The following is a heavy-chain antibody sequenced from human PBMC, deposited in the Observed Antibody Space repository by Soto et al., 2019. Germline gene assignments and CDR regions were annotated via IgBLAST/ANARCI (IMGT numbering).Heavy chain of an antibody. CDR2: INAGIGNT. J-gene: IGHJ4*02. D-gene: IGHD2-21*02. V-gene: IGHV1-3*01. CDR1: GYTFTSYA. CDR3: ARSIVVVTAADY. Sequence: QVQLVQSGAEVKKPGASVKVSCKASGYTFTSYAMHWVREAPGQRLEWMGWINAGIGNTKYSQKFQGRVTITRDTSASTAYMELSSLRSEDTSVYYCARSIVVVTAADYCGQATLVTVSS.